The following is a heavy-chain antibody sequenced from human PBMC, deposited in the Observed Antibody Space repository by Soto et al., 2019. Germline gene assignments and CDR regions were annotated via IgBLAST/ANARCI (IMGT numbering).Heavy chain of an antibody. CDR3: VXVSPFASGPGNFHAMDV. Sequence: PGGALRLSCEASGFTFEYFAMHWVLLAPRKGLEGVSSIGWDPSKIGYGDSVRGRFSISRDNDNNWLFLHKKDLTREDTALPYCVXVSPFASGPGNFHAMDVWGQGATVNVSS. CDR1: GFTFEYFA. V-gene: IGHV3-9*01. J-gene: IGHJ6*02. D-gene: IGHD3-9*01. CDR2: IGWDPSKI.